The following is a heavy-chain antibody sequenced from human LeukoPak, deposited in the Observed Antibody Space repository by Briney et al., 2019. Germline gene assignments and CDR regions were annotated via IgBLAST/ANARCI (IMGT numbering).Heavy chain of an antibody. D-gene: IGHD2-2*01. J-gene: IGHJ5*02. CDR3: ARDGGWYQLLWWFYP. CDR2: INPNSGAT. Sequence: ASVKVSCKASGYTFTGYYMHWVRQAPGRGLEWMGWINPNSGATKYAQKFQGRVTMTRDTSISTAYMEVSRLRFDDMAVYYCARDGGWYQLLWWFYPWGQGTLDTVSS. CDR1: GYTFTGYY. V-gene: IGHV1-2*02.